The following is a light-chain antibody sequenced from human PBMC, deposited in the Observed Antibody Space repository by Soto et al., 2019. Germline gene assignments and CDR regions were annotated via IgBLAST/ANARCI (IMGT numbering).Light chain of an antibody. J-gene: IGLJ3*02. CDR2: EVS. CDR3: SSYTSSNTGV. V-gene: IGLV2-14*01. Sequence: QSALTQPASVSGSPGQSITISCTGTSSDVGDYNYVSWYQQHLGKAPKLMIYEVSNRPSGVSNRFSGSKSGNTASLTISGLQAEDEADYYCSSYTSSNTGVFGGGTKLTVL. CDR1: SSDVGDYNY.